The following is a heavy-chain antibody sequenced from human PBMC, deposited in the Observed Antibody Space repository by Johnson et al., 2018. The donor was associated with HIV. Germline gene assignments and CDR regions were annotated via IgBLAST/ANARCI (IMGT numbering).Heavy chain of an antibody. V-gene: IGHV3-66*01. CDR3: ARERPRDAFDI. CDR2: IYNGGTT. Sequence: VQLVESGGGLVQPGGSLRLSCAASGFTVSSNYMNWVRQAPGKGLEWVSVIYNGGTTYYADSVKGRFTISRDNSKNTLYLQMNSLRAEDAAVFYCARERPRDAFDIWGQGTMVTVSS. J-gene: IGHJ3*02. CDR1: GFTVSSNY.